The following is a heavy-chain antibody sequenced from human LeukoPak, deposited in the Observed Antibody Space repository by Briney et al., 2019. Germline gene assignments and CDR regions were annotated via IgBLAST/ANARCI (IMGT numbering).Heavy chain of an antibody. CDR1: GFTFSTFA. V-gene: IGHV3-23*01. D-gene: IGHD3-10*01. CDR3: AKGEPYYGSGLMRY. CDR2: IFPSGGEI. Sequence: GGSLRLSCAASGFTFSTFAMIWVRQPPGKGLEWVSSIFPSGGEIHYADSVRGRFTISRDNSKNTLYLQMNSLRAEDTAVYYCAKGEPYYGSGLMRYWGQGTLVTVSS. J-gene: IGHJ4*02.